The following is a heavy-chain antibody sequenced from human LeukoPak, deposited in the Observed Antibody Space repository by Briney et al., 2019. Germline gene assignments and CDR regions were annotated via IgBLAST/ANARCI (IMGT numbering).Heavy chain of an antibody. J-gene: IGHJ4*02. CDR1: GGSFSGYY. D-gene: IGHD6-13*01. CDR3: ARTARGLVSSWFDY. V-gene: IGHV4-34*01. CDR2: INHSGST. Sequence: PETLSLTCAVYGGSFSGYYWSWIRQPPGKGLEWIGEINHSGSTNYNPSLKSRVTISVDTSKNQFSLKLSSVTAADTAVYYCARTARGLVSSWFDYWGQGTLVTVSS.